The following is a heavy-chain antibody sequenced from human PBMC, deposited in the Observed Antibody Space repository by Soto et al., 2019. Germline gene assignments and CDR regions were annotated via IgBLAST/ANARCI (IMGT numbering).Heavy chain of an antibody. CDR1: GGSISSGGYS. J-gene: IGHJ6*02. CDR3: ARGNGGDPNDYGMNV. Sequence: SETLSLTCAVSGGSISSGGYSWSWIRQPPGKGLEWIGYIYHSGSTYYNPSLKSRVTISVDRSKNQFSLKLISVTAADTAVYYGARGNGGDPNDYGMNVWGQGKTVTVSS. D-gene: IGHD3-16*01. V-gene: IGHV4-30-2*01. CDR2: IYHSGST.